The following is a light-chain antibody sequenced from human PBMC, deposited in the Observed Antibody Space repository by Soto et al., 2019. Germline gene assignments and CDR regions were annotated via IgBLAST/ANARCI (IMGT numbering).Light chain of an antibody. CDR3: QQYGASPWT. Sequence: EIVLTQSPGTLSLSPGERATLSCRASQSVSNNYLAWYQQKPGQAPRLLIYGASNRATGIPDRFSGSGSGTDFTLTISSLEPEDFAVYYCQQYGASPWTFGQGTKVDIK. CDR2: GAS. V-gene: IGKV3-20*01. J-gene: IGKJ1*01. CDR1: QSVSNNY.